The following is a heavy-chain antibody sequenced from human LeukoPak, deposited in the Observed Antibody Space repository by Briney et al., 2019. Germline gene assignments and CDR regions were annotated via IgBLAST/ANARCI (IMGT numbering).Heavy chain of an antibody. J-gene: IGHJ3*02. D-gene: IGHD6-13*01. CDR2: IYYSGST. CDR3: ASGYSSSWDAFDI. V-gene: IGHV4-59*01. CDR1: GGSISSYY. Sequence: SETLSLTCTVSGGSISSYYWSWIRQPPGKGLEWLGYIYYSGSTNYNPSLKSRVTISVDTSKSQFSMKLSSVTAADTAVYYCASGYSSSWDAFDIWGQGTMVTVSS.